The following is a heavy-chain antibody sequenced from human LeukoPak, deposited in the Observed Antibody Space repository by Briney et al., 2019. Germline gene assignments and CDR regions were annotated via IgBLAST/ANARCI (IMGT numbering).Heavy chain of an antibody. CDR3: ARGKGSGSYYNDCEY. CDR1: VFSFSSYC. D-gene: IGHD3-10*01. CDR2: ISYDGSNK. Sequence: GGSLRLSCAASVFSFSSYCMQWVRQAPGKGLEWVAVISYDGSNKYYGDSVKGRFTISRDNSKNTLYLQMNSLRAEDTAVYYCARGKGSGSYYNDCEYWGQGTLVTVSS. V-gene: IGHV3-30*03. J-gene: IGHJ4*02.